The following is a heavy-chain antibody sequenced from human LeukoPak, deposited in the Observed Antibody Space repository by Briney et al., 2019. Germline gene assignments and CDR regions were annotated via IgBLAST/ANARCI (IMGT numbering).Heavy chain of an antibody. CDR1: GGSISSGGYY. D-gene: IGHD3-10*01. J-gene: IGHJ4*02. V-gene: IGHV4-31*03. CDR3: ARVAVITMVRGAPAEYFDY. CDR2: IYYSGST. Sequence: PSETLSLTCTVSGGSISSGGYYWSWIRQHPGKGLEWFGYIYYSGSTYYNPSLKSRVTISVDTSKNQFSLKLSSVIAADTAVYYCARVAVITMVRGAPAEYFDYWGQGTLVTVSS.